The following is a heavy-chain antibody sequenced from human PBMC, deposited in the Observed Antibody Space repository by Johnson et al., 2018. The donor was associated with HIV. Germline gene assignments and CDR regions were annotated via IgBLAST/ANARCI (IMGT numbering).Heavy chain of an antibody. CDR1: GFTVSSNY. J-gene: IGHJ3*02. CDR2: INTGGST. V-gene: IGHV3-66*01. Sequence: EQLVESGGGVVRPGGSLRLSCAASGFTVSSNYMSWVRQAPGKGLEWVSLINTGGSTYYADSVKGRFTISRDNSTNTLYLQMNSLRAEDTAVYYCASIDAFDIWGQGTMVTVSS. CDR3: ASIDAFDI.